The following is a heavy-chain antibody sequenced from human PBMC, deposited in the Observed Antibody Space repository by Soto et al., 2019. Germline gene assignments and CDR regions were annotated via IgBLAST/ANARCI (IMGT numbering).Heavy chain of an antibody. CDR2: TYYRSKWYN. CDR3: ARASHPGMAVAGRFYWFDP. CDR1: GDSVSSNSAA. D-gene: IGHD6-19*01. J-gene: IGHJ5*02. V-gene: IGHV6-1*01. Sequence: PSQTLSLTCAISGDSVSSNSAAWNWIRQSPSRGLEWLGRTYYRSKWYNDYAVSVKSRITINPDTSKNQFSLQLNSVTPEDTAVYYCARASHPGMAVAGRFYWFDPWGQGTLVTVSS.